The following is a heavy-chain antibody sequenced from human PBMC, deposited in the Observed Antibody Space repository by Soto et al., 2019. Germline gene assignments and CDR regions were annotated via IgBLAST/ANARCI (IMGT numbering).Heavy chain of an antibody. Sequence: QLQLQESGPGLVKPSETLSLTCTVSGGSISSSSYYWGWIRQPPGKGLEWIGSIYYSGSTYYNPSLKSRVTISVDTSKNQFSLKLSSVTAADTAVYYCASANYGDYVVNAFDIWGQGTMVTVSS. J-gene: IGHJ3*02. CDR2: IYYSGST. D-gene: IGHD4-17*01. CDR1: GGSISSSSYY. V-gene: IGHV4-39*01. CDR3: ASANYGDYVVNAFDI.